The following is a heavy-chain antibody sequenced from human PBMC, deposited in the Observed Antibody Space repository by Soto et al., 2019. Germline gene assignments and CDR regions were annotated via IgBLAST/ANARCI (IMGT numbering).Heavy chain of an antibody. Sequence: GGSLRLSCAASGFTFSSYGMHWVRQAPGKGLEWVAVISYDGSNKYYADSVKGRFTISRDNSKNTLYLQMNSLRAEDTAVYYCAKLANSSGWYRIGGDIEYFDYWGQGTLVTVSS. V-gene: IGHV3-30*18. D-gene: IGHD6-19*01. CDR2: ISYDGSNK. CDR3: AKLANSSGWYRIGGDIEYFDY. J-gene: IGHJ4*02. CDR1: GFTFSSYG.